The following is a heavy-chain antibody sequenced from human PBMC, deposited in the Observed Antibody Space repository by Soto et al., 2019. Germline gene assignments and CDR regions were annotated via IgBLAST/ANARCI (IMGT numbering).Heavy chain of an antibody. CDR3: ASCCSSSSGLGAFDI. V-gene: IGHV3-48*02. CDR1: GFTFSSYS. CDR2: ISSSSSTI. J-gene: IGHJ3*02. D-gene: IGHD6-6*01. Sequence: EVQLVESGGGLVQPGGSLRLSCAASGFTFSSYSMNWVRQAPGKGLEWVSYISSSSSTIYYADSVKGRFTISRDNAKNSLYLQMNSLRDEDTAVYYCASCCSSSSGLGAFDIWGQGTMVTVSS.